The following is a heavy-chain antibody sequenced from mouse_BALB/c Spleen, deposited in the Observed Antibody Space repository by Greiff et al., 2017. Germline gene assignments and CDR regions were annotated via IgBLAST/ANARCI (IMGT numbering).Heavy chain of an antibody. CDR3: ARRGSSRDYAMDY. Sequence: VQLQQSGAELVRPGVSVKISCKGSGYTFTDYAMHWVKQSHAKSLEWIGVISTYYGDASYNQKFKGKATMTVDKSSSTAYMELARLTSEDSAIYYCARRGSSRDYAMDYWGQGTSVTVSS. J-gene: IGHJ4*01. CDR1: GYTFTDYA. CDR2: ISTYYGDA. V-gene: IGHV1S137*01. D-gene: IGHD1-1*01.